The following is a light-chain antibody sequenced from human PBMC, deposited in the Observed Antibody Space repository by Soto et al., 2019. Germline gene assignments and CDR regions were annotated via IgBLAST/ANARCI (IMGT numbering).Light chain of an antibody. J-gene: IGKJ4*01. CDR2: DAS. CDR3: QQRSNLVT. Sequence: EIVLPQSPAILSLYPGERATLSCRASQSVSTYLAWFQQKLGQPPRLLIYDASKRATGVPARFSGSGSGTDFTLTIISLEPEDVAVYYCQQRSNLVTFGGGTKLEI. V-gene: IGKV3-11*01. CDR1: QSVSTY.